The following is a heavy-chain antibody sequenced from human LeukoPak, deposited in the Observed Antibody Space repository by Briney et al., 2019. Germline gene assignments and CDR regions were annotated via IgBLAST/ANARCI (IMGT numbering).Heavy chain of an antibody. D-gene: IGHD1-20*01. CDR1: GFTFSYYW. J-gene: IGHJ4*02. Sequence: GGSLRLSCAASGFTFSYYWMSWVRQAPGKGLEWVANIKYDGGETYYGDSVRGRFTISRDNSRNSLYLQINSLRAEDTAIYYCATYNYASRRGYYWWGQGTVVTVSS. CDR3: ATYNYASRRGYYW. CDR2: IKYDGGET. V-gene: IGHV3-7*01.